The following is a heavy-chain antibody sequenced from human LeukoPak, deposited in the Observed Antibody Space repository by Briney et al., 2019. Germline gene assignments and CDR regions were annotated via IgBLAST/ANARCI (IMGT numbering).Heavy chain of an antibody. CDR1: GFTFSGYS. CDR2: ISSSSSSI. J-gene: IGHJ4*02. D-gene: IGHD3-9*01. Sequence: GGSLRLSCAASGFTFSGYSMNWVRQAPGKGLEWVSYISSSSSSIYYADSVKGRFTISRDNAKNSLYLQMNSLRDEDTGIYYCARRPVRLVSNTLDYWGQGTLVTVSS. V-gene: IGHV3-48*02. CDR3: ARRPVRLVSNTLDY.